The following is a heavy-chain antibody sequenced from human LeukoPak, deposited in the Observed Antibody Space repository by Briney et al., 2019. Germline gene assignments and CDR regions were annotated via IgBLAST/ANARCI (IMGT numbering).Heavy chain of an antibody. Sequence: GASVKVSCKASGYTFTGYYMHWVRQAPGQGLEWMGWINPNSGGTNYAQKFQGRVTMTRDTSISTAYMELSRLRSDDTAVYYCARVDIVVVPALYYYYYGMDVWGQGTTVTVSS. CDR1: GYTFTGYY. CDR2: INPNSGGT. V-gene: IGHV1-2*02. J-gene: IGHJ6*02. D-gene: IGHD2-2*03. CDR3: ARVDIVVVPALYYYYYGMDV.